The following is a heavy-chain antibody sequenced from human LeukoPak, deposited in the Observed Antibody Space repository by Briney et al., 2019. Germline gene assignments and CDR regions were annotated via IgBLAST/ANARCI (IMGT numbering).Heavy chain of an antibody. CDR1: GGSISSSSYY. CDR2: IYYSGST. Sequence: SETLSLTCTVSGGSISSSSYYWGWIRQPPGKGLEWIWSIYYSGSTNYNPSLKSRVTISVDTSKNQFSLKLSSVTAADTAVYYCARDFSSGLFDYWGQGTLVTVSS. CDR3: ARDFSSGLFDY. V-gene: IGHV4-39*07. D-gene: IGHD3-22*01. J-gene: IGHJ4*02.